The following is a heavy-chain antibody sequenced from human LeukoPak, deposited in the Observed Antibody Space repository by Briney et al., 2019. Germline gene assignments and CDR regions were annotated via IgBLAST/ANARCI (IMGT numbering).Heavy chain of an antibody. CDR3: ARDRPSLRFLEWLPYYFDY. J-gene: IGHJ4*02. V-gene: IGHV4-38-2*02. D-gene: IGHD3-3*01. Sequence: SETLSLTCTVSGYSISSGYYWGWIRQPPGKGLEWIGSIYHSGSTYYNPSLKSRVTISVDTSKNQFSLKLNSMTAADTAVYYCARDRPSLRFLEWLPYYFDYWGQGTLVTVSS. CDR1: GYSISSGYY. CDR2: IYHSGST.